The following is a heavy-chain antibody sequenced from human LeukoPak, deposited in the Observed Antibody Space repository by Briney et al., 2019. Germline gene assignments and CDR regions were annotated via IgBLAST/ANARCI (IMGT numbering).Heavy chain of an antibody. D-gene: IGHD3-3*01. CDR2: TNPGDSNA. J-gene: IGHJ6*02. CDR1: GYSFTSYW. CDR3: ARLKGDFWSGHFYYYYVMDV. V-gene: IGHV5-51*01. Sequence: GESLKISCKGSGYSFTSYWIGWVRQMPGKGLEWMGITNPGDSNARYSPSLQGQVNISADKSINTAYLQWSSLQASDTAVYYCARLKGDFWSGHFYYYYVMDVWGQGTTVTVSS.